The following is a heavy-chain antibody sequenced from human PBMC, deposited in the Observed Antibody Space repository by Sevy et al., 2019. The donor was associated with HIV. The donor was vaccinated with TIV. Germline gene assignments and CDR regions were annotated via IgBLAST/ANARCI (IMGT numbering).Heavy chain of an antibody. CDR3: AREHGEEGARSSAYISH. CDR2: INPSGGGT. J-gene: IGHJ4*02. D-gene: IGHD3-16*01. V-gene: IGHV1-46*01. CDR1: GYSFISYY. Sequence: ASVKVSCKSSGYSFISYYVHWVRQAPGQGLEWVGIINPSGGGTVYARKFQGRVTMTSDTSTDTIYMELRSLNSEDTAVYYCAREHGEEGARSSAYISHWGQGTLVTVSS.